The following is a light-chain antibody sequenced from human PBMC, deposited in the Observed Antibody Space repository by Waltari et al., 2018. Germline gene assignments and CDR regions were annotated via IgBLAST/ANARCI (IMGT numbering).Light chain of an antibody. V-gene: IGLV2-11*01. CDR3: CSYAGRYTFDVV. Sequence: QSALTQPRSVSGSPGQSVTISCTGTSSDVGDYNYVSWYQQHPDKAPKLMIYDVTKRPSVVPDLFSGSKSGNTASLTISGLQAEDEADYYCCSYAGRYTFDVVFGGGTKLTVL. CDR1: SSDVGDYNY. CDR2: DVT. J-gene: IGLJ2*01.